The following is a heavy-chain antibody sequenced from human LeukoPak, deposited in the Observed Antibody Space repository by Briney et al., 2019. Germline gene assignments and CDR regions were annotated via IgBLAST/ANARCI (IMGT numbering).Heavy chain of an antibody. CDR1: GFTFSSYW. CDR2: IKEDGSEQ. V-gene: IGHV3-7*01. CDR3: ARDRRGEKSQYNCLDP. D-gene: IGHD3-10*01. J-gene: IGHJ5*02. Sequence: GGSLRLSCTASGFTFSSYWMNWVRQAPGKGLEWVANIKEDGSEQYYVDSVKGRFTISRDNAKNSLHLQMNSLRAEDTAVYFCARDRRGEKSQYNCLDPWGQGTLVTVSS.